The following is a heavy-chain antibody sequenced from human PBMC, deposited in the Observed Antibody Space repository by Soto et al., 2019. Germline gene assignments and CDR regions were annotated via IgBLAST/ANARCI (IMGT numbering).Heavy chain of an antibody. Sequence: SETLSLTCTVSGGSISSYYWSWIRQPPGKGLEWLGYIYYSGSTNYNPSLKSRVTISLDTSKNQFSLNLSSVTAADTAVYYCARKTIYCAKSVCLATYWLDPWGQGTLVTVSS. D-gene: IGHD2-8*01. V-gene: IGHV4-59*01. CDR3: ARKTIYCAKSVCLATYWLDP. J-gene: IGHJ5*02. CDR2: IYYSGST. CDR1: GGSISSYY.